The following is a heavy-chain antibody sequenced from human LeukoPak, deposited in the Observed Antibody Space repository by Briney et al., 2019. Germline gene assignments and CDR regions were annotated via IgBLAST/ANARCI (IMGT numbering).Heavy chain of an antibody. CDR2: IHYSGST. J-gene: IGHJ4*02. CDR1: GGSISSSTYH. Sequence: KPSETLSLTCTVSGGSISSSTYHWGWIRQPPGKGLEWIGSIHYSGSTYYNPSLDSRVTISVDTSKNQFSLKLSSMTAAGTAVHYCTRLASGRFFDYWGQGTLVTVSS. CDR3: TRLASGRFFDY. V-gene: IGHV4-39*01. D-gene: IGHD1-26*01.